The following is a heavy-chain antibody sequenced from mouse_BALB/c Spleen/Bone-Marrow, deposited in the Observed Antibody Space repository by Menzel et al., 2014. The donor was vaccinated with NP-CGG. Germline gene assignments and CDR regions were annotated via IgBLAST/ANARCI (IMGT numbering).Heavy chain of an antibody. V-gene: IGHV5-17*02. CDR3: ARSRLRGYYFDY. J-gene: IGHJ2*01. CDR1: GFTFSSFG. CDR2: ISSGSSTI. D-gene: IGHD3-2*02. Sequence: EVQRVESGGGLVQPGGSRKLSCAASGFTFSSFGMHWVRQALEKGLEWVAYISSGSSTIYYADTLKGRFTISRDNPKNTLFLQMTSLRSEDTAMYYCARSRLRGYYFDYWGQGTTLTVSS.